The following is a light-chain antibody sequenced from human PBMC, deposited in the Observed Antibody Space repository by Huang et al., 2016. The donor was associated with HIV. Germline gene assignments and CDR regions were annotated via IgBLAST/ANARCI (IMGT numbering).Light chain of an antibody. V-gene: IGKV4-1*01. J-gene: IGKJ2*01. CDR2: GAS. CDR3: QQYYTAPYT. CDR1: QSASYSSNNKHY. Sequence: DIVVTQSPDSLAVSLGVRATITCKTSQSASYSSNNKHYVSLYQQKPGQTPRLIIYGASTRESGVPDRFSGSGSGIDFTLTFSNLQAEDVAVYYCQQYYTAPYTFGQGTKLEI.